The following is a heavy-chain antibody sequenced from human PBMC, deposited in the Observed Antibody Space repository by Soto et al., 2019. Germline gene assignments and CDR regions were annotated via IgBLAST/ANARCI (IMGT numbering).Heavy chain of an antibody. Sequence: GASVKVSCKASGYTFTSYGISWVRQAPGQGLEWMGWISAYNGNTNYAQKLQGRVTMTTDTSTSTAYMELRSLRSDDTAVYYCARVTSSYYDFWSGYYYYFDYWGQGTLVTVSS. CDR2: ISAYNGNT. CDR1: GYTFTSYG. D-gene: IGHD3-3*01. J-gene: IGHJ4*02. V-gene: IGHV1-18*01. CDR3: ARVTSSYYDFWSGYYYYFDY.